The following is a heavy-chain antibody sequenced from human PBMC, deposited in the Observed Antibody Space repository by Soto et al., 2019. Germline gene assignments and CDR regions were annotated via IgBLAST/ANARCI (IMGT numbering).Heavy chain of an antibody. CDR2: MNPNSGNT. D-gene: IGHD1-20*01. CDR1: GYTFTSYD. Sequence: QVQLVQSGAEVKKPGASVKVSCKASGYTFTSYDINWVRQATGQGLEWMGWMNPNSGNTGYAQKFQGRVTMTRNTSISTAYMELSSLRSEDTAVYYCARVSNWNHVGVHYYMDVWGKGTTVTVSS. V-gene: IGHV1-8*01. CDR3: ARVSNWNHVGVHYYMDV. J-gene: IGHJ6*03.